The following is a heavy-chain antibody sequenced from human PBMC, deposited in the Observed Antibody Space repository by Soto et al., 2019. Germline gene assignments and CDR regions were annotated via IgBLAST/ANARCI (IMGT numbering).Heavy chain of an antibody. Sequence: ASVKVSCKASGGTFSSYTISWVRQAPGQGLEWMGRIIPILGIANYAQKFQGRVTITADKSTSTAYMELSSLRSEDTAVYYCARDHSGYDSDLDYWGQGTLVTVSS. V-gene: IGHV1-69*04. CDR2: IIPILGIA. J-gene: IGHJ4*02. D-gene: IGHD5-12*01. CDR3: ARDHSGYDSDLDY. CDR1: GGTFSSYT.